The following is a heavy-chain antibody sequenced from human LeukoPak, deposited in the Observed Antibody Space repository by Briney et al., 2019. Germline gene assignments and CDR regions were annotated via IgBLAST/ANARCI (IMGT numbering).Heavy chain of an antibody. J-gene: IGHJ5*02. CDR3: ARDNMITFGGVIPWFDP. V-gene: IGHV1-69*05. Sequence: SVKVSCKATGGTFSSYAISWVRQAPGQGLEWMGGIIPIFGTANYAQKFQGRVTITTDESTSTAYMELSSLRSEDTAVYYCARDNMITFGGVIPWFDPWGQGTLVTVSS. CDR2: IIPIFGTA. CDR1: GGTFSSYA. D-gene: IGHD3-16*02.